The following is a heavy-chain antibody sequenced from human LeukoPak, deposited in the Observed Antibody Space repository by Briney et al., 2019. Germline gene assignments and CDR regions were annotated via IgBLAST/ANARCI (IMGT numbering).Heavy chain of an antibody. J-gene: IGHJ4*02. V-gene: IGHV3-11*01. Sequence: GGSLRLSCAASGFTFSDYYMSWIRQAPGKGLEWVSYISSSGSTIYYADSVKGRFTISRDNAKNSLYLQMNSLRAEDTAVYYCARDRIMITFGGVIANTALDYWGQGTLVTVSS. CDR3: ARDRIMITFGGVIANTALDY. D-gene: IGHD3-16*02. CDR2: ISSSGSTI. CDR1: GFTFSDYY.